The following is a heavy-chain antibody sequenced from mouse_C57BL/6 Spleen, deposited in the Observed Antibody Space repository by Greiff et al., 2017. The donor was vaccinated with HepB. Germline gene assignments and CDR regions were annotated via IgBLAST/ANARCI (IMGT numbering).Heavy chain of an antibody. V-gene: IGHV1-82*01. CDR2: IYPGDGDT. Sequence: LVEPGASVKISCKASGYAFSSSWMNWVKQRPGKGLEWIGRIYPGDGDTNYNGKFKGKATLTADKSSSTAYMQLSSLTSEDSAVYFCARRGLPYYFDYWGQGTTLTVSS. CDR3: ARRGLPYYFDY. D-gene: IGHD3-1*01. CDR1: GYAFSSSW. J-gene: IGHJ2*01.